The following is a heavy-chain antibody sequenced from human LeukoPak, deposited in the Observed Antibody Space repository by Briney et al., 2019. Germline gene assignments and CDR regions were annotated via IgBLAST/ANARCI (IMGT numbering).Heavy chain of an antibody. CDR3: ATLGTMLRRYFDY. V-gene: IGHV1-24*01. D-gene: IGHD3-10*01. CDR2: FDPEDGET. Sequence: EASVKVSCKVSGYTLTELSMHWVRQAPGKGLEWMGGFDPEDGETIYAQKFQGRVTMTEDTSTDTAYMELSSLRSEDTAVYYCATLGTMLRRYFDYWGQGTLVTVSS. J-gene: IGHJ4*02. CDR1: GYTLTELS.